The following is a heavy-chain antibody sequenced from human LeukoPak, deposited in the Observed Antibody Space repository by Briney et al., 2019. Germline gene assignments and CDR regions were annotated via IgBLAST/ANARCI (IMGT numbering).Heavy chain of an antibody. CDR2: ISYHSHYF. D-gene: IGHD6-13*01. J-gene: IGHJ5*02. V-gene: IGHV3-21*04. CDR1: RFTFSDYN. Sequence: GGSLRLSCAASRFTFSDYNMNWVRQAPGKGLEWVSYISYHSHYFYYADSVKDRFIIYRDNAKNSLFLQMNTLRAEDTAVYYCAREEQQLQFDPWGQGTLVTVSS. CDR3: AREEQQLQFDP.